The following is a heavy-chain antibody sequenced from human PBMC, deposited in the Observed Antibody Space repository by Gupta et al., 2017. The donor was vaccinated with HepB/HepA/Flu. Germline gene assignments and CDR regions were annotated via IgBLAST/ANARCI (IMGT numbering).Heavy chain of an antibody. CDR3: AKDTVGSIMITFGGVIPPGD. D-gene: IGHD3-16*02. CDR1: GFTFSSYG. J-gene: IGHJ4*02. CDR2: ISYDGSNK. Sequence: QVQLVESGGGVVQPGRSLRLSCAASGFTFSSYGMHWVRQAPGKGLEWVAVISYDGSNKYYADSVKGRFTISRDNSKNTLYLQMNSLRAEDTAVYYCAKDTVGSIMITFGGVIPPGDWGQGTLVTVSS. V-gene: IGHV3-30*18.